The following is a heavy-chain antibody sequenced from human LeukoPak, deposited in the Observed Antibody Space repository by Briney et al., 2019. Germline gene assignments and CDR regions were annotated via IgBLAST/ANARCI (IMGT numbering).Heavy chain of an antibody. J-gene: IGHJ6*03. CDR2: INPNSGGT. CDR3: ARDHSNDFWSGSGPLYYMGV. CDR1: GYTFTSYA. Sequence: GASVKVSCKASGYTFTSYAMNWVRQAPGQGLEWMGWINPNSGGTNYAQKFQGRVTMTGDTSISTAYMELSRLRSDDTAVYYCARDHSNDFWSGSGPLYYMGVWGKGTTVTVSS. V-gene: IGHV1-2*02. D-gene: IGHD3-3*01.